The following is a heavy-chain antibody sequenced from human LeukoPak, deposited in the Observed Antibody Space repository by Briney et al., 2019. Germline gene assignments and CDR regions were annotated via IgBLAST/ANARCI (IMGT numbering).Heavy chain of an antibody. CDR1: GYTFTSYD. V-gene: IGHV1-8*01. Sequence: ASVKVSCKASGYTFTSYDINWVRQATGQGLEWMGWMNPNSGNTGYAQKFQGRVTMTRNTSISTAYMELSSLRSEDTAVYYCARARGSGELLYNYYYGMDVWGQGTTVTVSS. D-gene: IGHD3-16*01. CDR2: MNPNSGNT. CDR3: ARARGSGELLYNYYYGMDV. J-gene: IGHJ6*02.